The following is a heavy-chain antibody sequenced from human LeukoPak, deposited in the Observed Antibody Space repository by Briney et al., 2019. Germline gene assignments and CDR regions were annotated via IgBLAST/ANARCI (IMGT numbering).Heavy chain of an antibody. Sequence: ASVKVSCRASGYTFTSYYMHWVRQAPGQGLEWMGIINPSGGSTSYAQKFQGRVTMTRDMSTSTVYMELSSLRSEDTAVYYCARGEYARDYGDYVNFDYWGQGTLVTVSS. J-gene: IGHJ4*02. D-gene: IGHD4-17*01. CDR2: INPSGGST. CDR1: GYTFTSYY. V-gene: IGHV1-46*01. CDR3: ARGEYARDYGDYVNFDY.